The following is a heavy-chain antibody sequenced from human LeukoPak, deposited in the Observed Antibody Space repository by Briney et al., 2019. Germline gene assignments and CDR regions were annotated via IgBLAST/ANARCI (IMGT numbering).Heavy chain of an antibody. Sequence: PGGSLRLSCAASGFTFSSYWMSWVRQAPGKGLEWGANIKQDGSEKYYVDSVKGRLTISRDNAKNSLYLQMNSMSAEDTAVYYCARGPDYDFWSGYYNYYYMDVWGKGTTVTVSS. D-gene: IGHD3-3*01. CDR2: IKQDGSEK. CDR3: ARGPDYDFWSGYYNYYYMDV. CDR1: GFTFSSYW. J-gene: IGHJ6*03. V-gene: IGHV3-7*01.